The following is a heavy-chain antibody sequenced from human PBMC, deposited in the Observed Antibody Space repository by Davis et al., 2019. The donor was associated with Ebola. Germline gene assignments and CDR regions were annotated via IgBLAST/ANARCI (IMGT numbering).Heavy chain of an antibody. V-gene: IGHV1-3*01. Sequence: ASVKVSCKASGYTFTSYAMHWVRQAPGQRLEWMGWINAGNGNTKYSQKFQGRVTMTRDTSTSTVYMELSSLRSEDTAVYYCAAGIVGAIPYFDYWGQGTLVTVSS. D-gene: IGHD1-26*01. J-gene: IGHJ4*02. CDR3: AAGIVGAIPYFDY. CDR1: GYTFTSYA. CDR2: INAGNGNT.